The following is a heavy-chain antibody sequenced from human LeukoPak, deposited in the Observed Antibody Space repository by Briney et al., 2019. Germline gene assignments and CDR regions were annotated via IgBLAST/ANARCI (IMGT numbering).Heavy chain of an antibody. CDR1: GFTFSSYA. CDR2: ISYDGSNK. D-gene: IGHD3-10*01. Sequence: QTGGSLRLSCAASGFTFSSYAMHWVRQAPGKGLEWVAVISYDGSNKYHADSVKGRFTISRDNSKNTLYLQMNSLRAEDTAVYYCAGGDNWFDPWGQGTLVTVSS. V-gene: IGHV3-30-3*01. J-gene: IGHJ5*02. CDR3: AGGDNWFDP.